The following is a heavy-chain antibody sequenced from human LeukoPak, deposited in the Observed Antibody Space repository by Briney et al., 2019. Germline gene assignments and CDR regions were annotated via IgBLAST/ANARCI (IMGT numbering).Heavy chain of an antibody. CDR2: ISGSGGST. Sequence: PGGSLRLSCAASGFTFSSYAMSWVRQAPGKGLEWVSAISGSGGSTYYADSVKGRFTISRDNSKNTLYLQMNSLRAEDTAVYYCARDQRGSSWYPFFDYWGQGTLVTVSS. J-gene: IGHJ4*02. CDR3: ARDQRGSSWYPFFDY. D-gene: IGHD6-13*01. CDR1: GFTFSSYA. V-gene: IGHV3-23*01.